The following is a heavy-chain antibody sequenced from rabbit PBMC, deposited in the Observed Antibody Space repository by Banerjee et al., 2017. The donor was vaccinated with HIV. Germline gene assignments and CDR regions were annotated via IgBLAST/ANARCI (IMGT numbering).Heavy chain of an antibody. J-gene: IGHJ4*01. CDR3: ARDFDGTTL. CDR2: IYTGDSYT. V-gene: IGHV1S40*01. CDR1: GFDLSSYYY. D-gene: IGHD5-1*01. Sequence: QSLEESGGDLVKPGASLTLTCTASGFDLSSYYYMCWVRQAPGKGLEWIGCIYTGDSYTYYASWAKGRFTISKTSSTTVTLQMTSLTAADTATYFCARDFDGTTLWGPGTLVTVS.